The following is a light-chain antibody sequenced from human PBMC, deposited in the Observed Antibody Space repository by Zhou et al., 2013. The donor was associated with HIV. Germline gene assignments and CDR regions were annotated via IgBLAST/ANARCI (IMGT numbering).Light chain of an antibody. CDR2: EAS. J-gene: IGKJ4*01. CDR1: QNIAKW. V-gene: IGKV1-5*03. Sequence: DFQMTQSPSTLSASVGDRVTITCRASQNIAKWLAWFQQKPGKVPKLLIFEASTLESGVPSRFSGSGSGTDFTLTISSLQPDDFATYYCQQYKSYPPTFGGGTKVEIK. CDR3: QQYKSYPPT.